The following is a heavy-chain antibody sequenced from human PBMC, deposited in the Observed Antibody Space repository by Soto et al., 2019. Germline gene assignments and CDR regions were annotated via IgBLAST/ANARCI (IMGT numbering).Heavy chain of an antibody. J-gene: IGHJ4*02. V-gene: IGHV3-30*18. CDR3: AKGSGATNY. Sequence: QVQLVESGGGVVQPGRSLRLSCAASGFTFSSYGMHWVRQAPGKGLEWVAVISYDGSNKYYADSVKGRFTISRDNSKNTRYLQMNSLRAEDTAVYYCAKGSGATNYWGQGTLVTVSS. CDR1: GFTFSSYG. D-gene: IGHD3-3*01. CDR2: ISYDGSNK.